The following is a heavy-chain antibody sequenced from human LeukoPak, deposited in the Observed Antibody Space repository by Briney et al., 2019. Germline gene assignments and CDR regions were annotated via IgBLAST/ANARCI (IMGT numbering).Heavy chain of an antibody. V-gene: IGHV1-3*01. Sequence: ASVKVSCKVSGYTFTSYAMHWVRQGPGHRLEWMGWINAADGNTKYSQRFQGRVTITMDTSASTAFFELSSLRSEDTAVYYCARVGYYDSNSYWGFDSWGQGTLVTVSS. J-gene: IGHJ5*01. D-gene: IGHD3-22*01. CDR2: INAADGNT. CDR3: ARVGYYDSNSYWGFDS. CDR1: GYTFTSYA.